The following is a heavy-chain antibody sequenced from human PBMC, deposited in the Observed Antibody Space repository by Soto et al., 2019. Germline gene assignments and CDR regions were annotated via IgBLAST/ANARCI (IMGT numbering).Heavy chain of an antibody. CDR2: IKSKTDGGTT. V-gene: IGHV3-15*07. CDR3: TTLFSIAARLGREVGY. CDR1: GFTFSNAW. J-gene: IGHJ4*02. Sequence: EVQLVESGGGLVKPGGSLRLSCAASGFTFSNAWMNWVRQAPGKGLEWVGRIKSKTDGGTTDYAAPVKGRFTISRDDSKNTLYLQMNSLKTEDTGVYYCTTLFSIAARLGREVGYWGQGTLVTVSS. D-gene: IGHD6-6*01.